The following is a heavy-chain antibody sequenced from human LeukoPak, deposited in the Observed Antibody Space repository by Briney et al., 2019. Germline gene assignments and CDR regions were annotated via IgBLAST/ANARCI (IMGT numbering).Heavy chain of an antibody. V-gene: IGHV3-23*01. CDR2: IGGSGTRT. CDR3: AKDSGWILFDD. Sequence: SGGSLRLSCAASGFTFDKAWMNWGRQAPGKGLEWVSGIGGSGTRTYYADSVKGRFTISRDNSKNTLYLQMNSLRDEDTAVYYCAKDSGWILFDDWGQGTLVTVSS. J-gene: IGHJ4*02. CDR1: GFTFDKAW. D-gene: IGHD2-2*03.